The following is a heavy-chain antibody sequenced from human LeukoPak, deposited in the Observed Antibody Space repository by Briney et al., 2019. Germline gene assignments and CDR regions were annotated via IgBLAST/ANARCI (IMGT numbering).Heavy chain of an antibody. Sequence: PGGTLRFSCTASGFAFGDYAMSWFRQAPGKGMEWVGFIRSKAYGGTTEYAASVKGRFTISRDDSKSIAYLQMNSLKTEDTAVYYCTRGYSYALSWGQGTLVTVSS. J-gene: IGHJ4*02. V-gene: IGHV3-49*03. CDR2: IRSKAYGGTT. CDR3: TRGYSYALS. D-gene: IGHD5-18*01. CDR1: GFAFGDYA.